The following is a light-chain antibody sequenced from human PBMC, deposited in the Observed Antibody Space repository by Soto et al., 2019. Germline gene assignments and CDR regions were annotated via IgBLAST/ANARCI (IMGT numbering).Light chain of an antibody. CDR2: TAS. J-gene: IGKJ4*01. CDR3: QESYSSPFT. Sequence: DIQMTQSPSSLSASVGDRVTITCRASQNIFTYLNWYQQKPRTAPKLLISTASSLQSGVPSRFSGSGSGTDFILTIRSLQPEDFATYYCQESYSSPFTFGGGTKVEIK. V-gene: IGKV1-39*01. CDR1: QNIFTY.